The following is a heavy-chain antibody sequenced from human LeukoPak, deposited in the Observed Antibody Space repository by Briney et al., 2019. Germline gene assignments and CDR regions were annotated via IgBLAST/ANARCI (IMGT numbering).Heavy chain of an antibody. V-gene: IGHV3-23*01. J-gene: IGHJ4*02. Sequence: GGSLRLSCAASGFTFSSYATSWVRQAPGKGLEWVSAISGSGGSTYYADSVKGRFTISRDNSKNTLYLQMNSLRAEDTAVYYCAKSGPVLSSGYTFDYWGQGTLVTVSS. D-gene: IGHD3-22*01. CDR1: GFTFSSYA. CDR3: AKSGPVLSSGYTFDY. CDR2: ISGSGGST.